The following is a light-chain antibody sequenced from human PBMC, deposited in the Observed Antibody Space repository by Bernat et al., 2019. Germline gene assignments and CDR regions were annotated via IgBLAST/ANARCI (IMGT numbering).Light chain of an antibody. CDR1: SNNVGNQG. CDR3: SAWDSSLSAWV. V-gene: IGLV10-54*01. CDR2: RNN. Sequence: QAGLSQPPSVSKGLRQTAILTCTGNSNNVGNQGAAWLQQHQGHPPKVLSYRNNYRPSGISERLSASRSGNTASLTITGLQPEDEADYYCSAWDSSLSAWVFGGGTKLTVL. J-gene: IGLJ3*02.